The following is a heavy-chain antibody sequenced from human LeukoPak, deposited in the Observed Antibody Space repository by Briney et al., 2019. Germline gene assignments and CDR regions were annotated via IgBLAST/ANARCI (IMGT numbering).Heavy chain of an antibody. D-gene: IGHD4-11*01. CDR2: IDYSGST. J-gene: IGHJ4*02. Sequence: SETLSLTCTVSGGSIRNFYWSWIRQPPGKGLEWIGYIDYSGSTNYNPSLKSRVTISVDTSKNQFSLQLGSVTAADTAVYYCARHIIYSKKPSFDHWGQGTLVTVSS. CDR1: GGSIRNFY. V-gene: IGHV4-59*01. CDR3: ARHIIYSKKPSFDH.